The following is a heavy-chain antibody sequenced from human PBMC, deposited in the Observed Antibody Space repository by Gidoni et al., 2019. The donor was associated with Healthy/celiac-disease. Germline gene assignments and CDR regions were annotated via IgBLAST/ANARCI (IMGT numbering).Heavy chain of an antibody. J-gene: IGHJ4*02. CDR2: IKQDGGEK. V-gene: IGHV3-7*04. Sequence: EVQLVESGGGLVQPGGSLRLSCAASGFPFSSYWMSWFRQSPGKGLEWVANIKQDGGEKYYVDSVKGRLTISRDNAKNALYLQMNSLRAEDTAVYYCARGASWYYDSSGSDYWGQGTLVTVSS. CDR3: ARGASWYYDSSGSDY. D-gene: IGHD3-22*01. CDR1: GFPFSSYW.